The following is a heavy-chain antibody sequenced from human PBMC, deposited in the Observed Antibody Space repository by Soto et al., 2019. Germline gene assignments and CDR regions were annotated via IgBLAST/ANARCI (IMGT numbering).Heavy chain of an antibody. D-gene: IGHD6-19*01. CDR1: GGSISSGDYY. Sequence: KPSETLSLTCTVSGGSISSGDYYWSWIRQPPGKGLEWIGYIYYSGSTNYNPSLKSRVTISVDTSKNQFSLKLSSVTAADTAVYYCARWGSLSSGWLEDYWGQGTLVTVSS. J-gene: IGHJ4*02. CDR3: ARWGSLSSGWLEDY. V-gene: IGHV4-61*08. CDR2: IYYSGST.